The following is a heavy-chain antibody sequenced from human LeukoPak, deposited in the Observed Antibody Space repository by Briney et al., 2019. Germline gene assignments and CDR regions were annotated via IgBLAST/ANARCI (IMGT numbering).Heavy chain of an antibody. D-gene: IGHD3-22*01. J-gene: IGHJ4*02. V-gene: IGHV3-74*01. CDR2: INPDGSNT. Sequence: PGGSLRLSCAASGFTFSSYWMHWVRQAPGKGLVWVSRINPDGSNTRYADSVKGRFTISRDNAKNTLYLQMNSLRAEDTNIYYCVREDSSGYHLPLFDYWGQGTLVTDSS. CDR3: VREDSSGYHLPLFDY. CDR1: GFTFSSYW.